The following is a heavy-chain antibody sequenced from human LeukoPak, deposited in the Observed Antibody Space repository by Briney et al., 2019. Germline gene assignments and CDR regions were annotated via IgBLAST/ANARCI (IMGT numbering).Heavy chain of an antibody. CDR3: AKGAEWELLNYYMDV. J-gene: IGHJ6*03. V-gene: IGHV3-11*04. Sequence: GGSLRLSCAASGFTFSDYYMSWIRQAPGKGLEWISYITSSGSTIYYTDSVKGRFTISRDNSKNTLYLQMNSLRAEDTAVYYCAKGAEWELLNYYMDVWGKGTTVTVSS. CDR2: ITSSGSTI. CDR1: GFTFSDYY. D-gene: IGHD1-26*01.